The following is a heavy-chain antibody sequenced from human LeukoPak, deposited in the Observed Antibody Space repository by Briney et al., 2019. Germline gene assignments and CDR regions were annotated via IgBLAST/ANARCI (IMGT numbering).Heavy chain of an antibody. CDR3: AKRPFKWGWGGWFDP. CDR1: GFTFVTYG. V-gene: IGHV3-23*01. D-gene: IGHD7-27*01. J-gene: IGHJ5*02. CDR2: ISGDAGGT. Sequence: PGGSLRLSCAGSGFTFVTYGMSWVRQAPGKGLEWVSSISGDAGGTYYAASVIGRFTISRDNSKNTLFLQMNSLRAEDTAIYYCAKRPFKWGWGGWFDPWGQGALVTVSS.